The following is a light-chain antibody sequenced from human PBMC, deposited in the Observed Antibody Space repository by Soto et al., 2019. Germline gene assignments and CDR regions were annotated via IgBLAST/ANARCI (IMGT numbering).Light chain of an antibody. V-gene: IGKV1-6*01. CDR3: LQDYDFPYT. CDR2: AAS. J-gene: IGKJ2*01. Sequence: AIQMTQSPPSLSASVGDRVIITCRASQDIRGDVGCLQQGPGHAPNLLIYAASTLHTRVPSTCTGSGTGTDSTLTITDLLPEHVANYLCLQDYDFPYTFGLVTKLEI. CDR1: QDIRGD.